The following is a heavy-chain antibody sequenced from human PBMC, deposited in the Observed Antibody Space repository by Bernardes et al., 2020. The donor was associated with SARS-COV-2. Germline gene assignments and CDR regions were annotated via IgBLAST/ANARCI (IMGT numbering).Heavy chain of an antibody. J-gene: IGHJ4*02. CDR3: AGNFDY. Sequence: SETLSLTCTVSGGSISSYYWSWIRQPPGKGLEWIGYIYYSGSTNYNPSLKSRVTISVDTSKNQFSLKLSSVTAADTAVYYCAGNFDYWGQGTLVTVSS. V-gene: IGHV4-59*01. CDR1: GGSISSYY. CDR2: IYYSGST.